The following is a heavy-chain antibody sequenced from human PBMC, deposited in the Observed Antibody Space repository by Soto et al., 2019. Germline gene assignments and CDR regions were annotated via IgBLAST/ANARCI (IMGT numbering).Heavy chain of an antibody. J-gene: IGHJ6*03. CDR3: ASHSGDYSYYSYYMDV. D-gene: IGHD4-17*01. Sequence: GESLKISCNGSGYSFTSYWIGLVRHMPGKGLEWMGIIYPGDSDTRYSPSFQGQVTISADKSISTAYLQWSSLKASDTAMYYCASHSGDYSYYSYYMDVWGKGTTVTVSS. CDR2: IYPGDSDT. CDR1: GYSFTSYW. V-gene: IGHV5-51*01.